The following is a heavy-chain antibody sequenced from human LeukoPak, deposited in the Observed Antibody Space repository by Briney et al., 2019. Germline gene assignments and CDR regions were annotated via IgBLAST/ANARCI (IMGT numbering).Heavy chain of an antibody. V-gene: IGHV4-59*01. CDR3: TRNYDSSGYTTFSY. CDR1: GGSISTYY. D-gene: IGHD3-22*01. J-gene: IGHJ4*02. Sequence: SETLSLTCTVSGGSISTYYWSWIRPPPGKGLEWIGHIYYSGSTNYNPSLKSRVTIAVDTSKNHFSLKLSSVTAADTAVYYCTRNYDSSGYTTFSYWGRGTLVTVSS. CDR2: IYYSGST.